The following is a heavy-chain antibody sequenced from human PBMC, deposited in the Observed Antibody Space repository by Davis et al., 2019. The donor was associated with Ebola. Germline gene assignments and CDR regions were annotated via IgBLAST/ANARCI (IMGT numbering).Heavy chain of an antibody. CDR2: IEEDGSEK. CDR1: GFTFSSYR. D-gene: IGHD3-10*01. V-gene: IGHV3-7*01. J-gene: IGHJ3*02. Sequence: PGGSLRLSCAASGFTFSSYRMTWVRQAPGKGPEWVANIEEDGSEKYYADSVKGRFTISRDNSKNTLYLQMNSLRAEDTAVYYCAHFGVTQNAYDIWGQGTMVTVSS. CDR3: AHFGVTQNAYDI.